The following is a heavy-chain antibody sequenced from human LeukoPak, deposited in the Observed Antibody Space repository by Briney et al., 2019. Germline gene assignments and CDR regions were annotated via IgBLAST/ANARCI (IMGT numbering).Heavy chain of an antibody. D-gene: IGHD4-17*01. CDR2: ISFSGST. CDR1: GGSIRSNSFY. Sequence: SETLSLTCTVSGGSIRSNSFYWGWIRQPPGKGLEWIGSISFSGSTSYNPSLKSRITISLDTSKSQFSLKLSSVTAADTAVYYCARHNLDYGAYVLGCFDPWGQGTLVTVSS. CDR3: ARHNLDYGAYVLGCFDP. J-gene: IGHJ5*02. V-gene: IGHV4-39*01.